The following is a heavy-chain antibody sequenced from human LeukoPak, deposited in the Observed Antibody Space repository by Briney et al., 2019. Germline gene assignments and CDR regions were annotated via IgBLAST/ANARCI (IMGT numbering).Heavy chain of an antibody. CDR3: ARGVILYDY. J-gene: IGHJ4*02. Sequence: SETLSLTCAVYGGSFSGYYWSWIRQPPGKGLEWIGEINHSGSTNYNPSLKSRVTISVDTSKNQFSLKLSSVTAADTAVYYCARGVILYDYWGQGTLATVSS. V-gene: IGHV4-34*01. D-gene: IGHD3-10*01. CDR2: INHSGST. CDR1: GGSFSGYY.